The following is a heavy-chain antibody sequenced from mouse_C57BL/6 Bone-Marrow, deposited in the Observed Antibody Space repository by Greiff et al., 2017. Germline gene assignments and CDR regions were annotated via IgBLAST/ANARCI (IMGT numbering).Heavy chain of an antibody. CDR1: GYTFTSYW. CDR3: ASPYYYGSSFDV. Sequence: QVQLQQPGAELVKPGASVKLSCKASGYTFTSYWMHWVKQRPGQGLEWIGMIHPNSGSTNYNEKFKSKATLTVDKSSSTAYMQLSSLTSEDSAVYYCASPYYYGSSFDVWGTVATVTVSS. J-gene: IGHJ1*03. CDR2: IHPNSGST. D-gene: IGHD1-1*01. V-gene: IGHV1-64*01.